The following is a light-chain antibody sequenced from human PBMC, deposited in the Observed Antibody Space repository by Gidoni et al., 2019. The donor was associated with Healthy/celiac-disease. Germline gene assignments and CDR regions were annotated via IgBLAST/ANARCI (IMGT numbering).Light chain of an antibody. V-gene: IGLV3-19*01. CDR3: NSRDSSGNHLV. Sequence: SSELTQDPAVSVAFVQTVRITCQGDSLRSYYASWYQQKPGQAPVLVIYGKNNRPSGIPHRFSGSSSGNTASLTITGAQAEDEADYYCNSRDSSGNHLVFGGGTKLTVL. J-gene: IGLJ2*01. CDR1: SLRSYY. CDR2: GKN.